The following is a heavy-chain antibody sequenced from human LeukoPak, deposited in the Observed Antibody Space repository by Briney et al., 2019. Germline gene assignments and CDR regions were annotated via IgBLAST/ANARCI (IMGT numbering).Heavy chain of an antibody. CDR3: ANAYLPLVIHFDY. CDR1: GFTFSSYA. CDR2: ISGSGGST. D-gene: IGHD6-13*01. V-gene: IGHV3-23*01. J-gene: IGHJ4*02. Sequence: GGSLRLSCAASGFTFSSYAMSWVRQAPGKGLEWVSAISGSGGSTYYADSVKGRFTISRDNSKNTLYLQMNSLRAEDTAVYYCANAYLPLVIHFDYWGQGTLVTVSS.